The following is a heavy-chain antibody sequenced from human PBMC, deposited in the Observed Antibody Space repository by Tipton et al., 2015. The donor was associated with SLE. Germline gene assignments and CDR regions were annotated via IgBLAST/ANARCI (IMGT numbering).Heavy chain of an antibody. J-gene: IGHJ5*02. D-gene: IGHD6-19*01. CDR2: MSFDGNNK. CDR1: GFTFSNYG. Sequence: RSLRLSCAASGFTFSNYGMHWVRQAPGKGLEWVAVMSFDGNNKDYAEFVEGRFTISRDNSKNTLYLQMNSLRAEDTAVYYCARGGSSGWLGWFDPWGQGTLVTVSS. CDR3: ARGGSSGWLGWFDP. V-gene: IGHV3-30*19.